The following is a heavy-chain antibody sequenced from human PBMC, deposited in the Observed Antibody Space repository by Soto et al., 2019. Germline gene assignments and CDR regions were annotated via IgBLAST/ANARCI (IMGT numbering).Heavy chain of an antibody. CDR3: ARDLSGGLALDY. D-gene: IGHD6-19*01. CDR1: GFTFSSYA. V-gene: IGHV3-30-3*01. Sequence: WSLRLSCAASGFTFSSYAMHWVRQAPGKGLEWVAVISYDGSNKYYADSVKGRFTISRDNSKNTLYLQMNSLRAEDTAVYYCARDLSGGLALDYWGQGTLVTVSS. J-gene: IGHJ4*02. CDR2: ISYDGSNK.